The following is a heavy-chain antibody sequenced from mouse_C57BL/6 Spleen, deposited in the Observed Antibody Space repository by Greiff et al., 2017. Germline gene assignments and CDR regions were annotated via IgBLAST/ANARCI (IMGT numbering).Heavy chain of an antibody. D-gene: IGHD2-5*01. Sequence: QVQLQQSGAELVMPGASVKLSCKASGYTFTSYWMHWVKQRPGQGLEWIGEIDPSDSYTNYNQKFKGKSTLTVDKSSSTAYMQLSSLTSEDSAVYYCATYYSNSMYYFDYWGQGTTLTVSS. J-gene: IGHJ2*01. CDR3: ATYYSNSMYYFDY. CDR1: GYTFTSYW. CDR2: IDPSDSYT. V-gene: IGHV1-69*01.